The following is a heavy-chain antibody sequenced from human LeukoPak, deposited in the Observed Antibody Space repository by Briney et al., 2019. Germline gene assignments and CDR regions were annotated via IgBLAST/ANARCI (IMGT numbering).Heavy chain of an antibody. Sequence: GESLKISCKGSGYTFTSYWIGWVRQMPGKGLEWMGIIHPGDFDTRYSPSFQGQVTISVDKSISTAYLQCSSLKASDTAMYYCARSPWNYYDYWGQGTLVTVSS. CDR2: IHPGDFDT. J-gene: IGHJ4*02. CDR3: ARSPWNYYDY. CDR1: GYTFTSYW. V-gene: IGHV5-51*01. D-gene: IGHD5-12*01.